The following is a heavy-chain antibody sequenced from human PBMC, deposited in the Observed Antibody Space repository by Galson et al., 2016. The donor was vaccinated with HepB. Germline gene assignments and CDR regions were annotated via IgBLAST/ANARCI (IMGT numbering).Heavy chain of an antibody. D-gene: IGHD1-20*01. J-gene: IGHJ4*02. CDR2: LSYEGSNK. Sequence: SLRLSCAASGFTVSSNYMTWVRQAPGKGLEWVAVLSYEGSNKYYADSVKGRFTISRDISKKTLYLQMNSLRAEDTAVYYCARDESLYNWNDLYYFDYWGQGTLVTVSS. V-gene: IGHV3-30*03. CDR1: GFTVSSNY. CDR3: ARDESLYNWNDLYYFDY.